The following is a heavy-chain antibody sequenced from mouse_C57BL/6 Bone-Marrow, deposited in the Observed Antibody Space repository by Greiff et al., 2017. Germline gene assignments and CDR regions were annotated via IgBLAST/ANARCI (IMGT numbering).Heavy chain of an antibody. CDR3: ALGSYDYDGYWYFDV. CDR2: IYPGSGST. CDR1: GYTFTSYW. Sequence: QVQLQQPGAELVKPGASVKMSCKASGYTFTSYWITWVKQRPGQGLEWIGDIYPGSGSTNYNEQFKSKATLPVDTSSSTAYMQLSSLTSEDSAVYYGALGSYDYDGYWYFDVWGTGTTVTVSS. D-gene: IGHD2-4*01. J-gene: IGHJ1*03. V-gene: IGHV1-55*01.